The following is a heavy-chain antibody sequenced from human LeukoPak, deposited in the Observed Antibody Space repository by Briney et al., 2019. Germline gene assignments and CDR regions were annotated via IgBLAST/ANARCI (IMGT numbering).Heavy chain of an antibody. Sequence: SETLSLTCTVSGDSITSYYWSWIWQAPGKGLEWIGYIYDSETTRYNPSLRSRVTISLDTSKKQFSLKLSSVTAADTAVYYCARGFGSSWYYFDYWGQGTLATVSS. CDR2: IYDSETT. D-gene: IGHD6-13*01. J-gene: IGHJ4*02. CDR1: GDSITSYY. CDR3: ARGFGSSWYYFDY. V-gene: IGHV4-59*01.